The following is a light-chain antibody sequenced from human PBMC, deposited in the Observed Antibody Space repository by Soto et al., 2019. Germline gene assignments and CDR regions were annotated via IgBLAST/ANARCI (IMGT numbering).Light chain of an antibody. J-gene: IGKJ2*01. CDR1: QGISTY. Sequence: DIPMTQSPSSLSASVGDRVTITCRASQGISTYLVWYQQRQGRAPKLLIYDASSLLSGVPSRFSGSGSGTDFTLTISSLQPEDFATYYCQQRYRTPYTFGQGTKLETK. CDR3: QQRYRTPYT. V-gene: IGKV1-39*01. CDR2: DAS.